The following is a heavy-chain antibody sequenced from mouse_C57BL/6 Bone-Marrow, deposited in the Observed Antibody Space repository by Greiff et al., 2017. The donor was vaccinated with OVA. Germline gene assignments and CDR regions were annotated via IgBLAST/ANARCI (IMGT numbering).Heavy chain of an antibody. J-gene: IGHJ3*01. CDR3: ASDYGNYLAWFAY. CDR1: GYTFTSYW. D-gene: IGHD2-1*01. CDR2: IHPNSGST. Sequence: QVQLQQPGAELVKPGASVKLSCKASGYTFTSYWMHWVKQRPGQGLEWIGMIHPNSGSTNYNEKFKSKATLPVDKSSSTAYMQLSSLTSEDSAVYYCASDYGNYLAWFAYWGQGTLVTVSA. V-gene: IGHV1-64*01.